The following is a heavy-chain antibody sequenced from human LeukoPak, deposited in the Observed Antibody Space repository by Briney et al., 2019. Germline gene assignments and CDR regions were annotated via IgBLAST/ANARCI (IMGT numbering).Heavy chain of an antibody. CDR2: ISYNGSP. V-gene: IGHV4-59*01. Sequence: SETLSLTCTVSGGSISNSYWSWIRLSPGKGLEWIGYISYNGSPDYSPSLKSRVTISVDTSKNQFSLKLSSVTAADTAVYYCARGGFPLTINWGQGTLVTVSS. CDR3: ARGGFPLTIN. CDR1: GGSISNSY. J-gene: IGHJ4*02. D-gene: IGHD5-12*01.